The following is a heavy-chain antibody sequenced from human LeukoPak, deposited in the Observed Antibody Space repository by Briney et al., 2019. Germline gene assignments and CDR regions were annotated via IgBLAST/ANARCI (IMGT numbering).Heavy chain of an antibody. CDR3: AKGNWGNPFDI. CDR2: ITWNSDST. Sequence: PGRSLRLSCAASGFTFADYTMHWVRHLPGMGLEWVSGITWNSDSTDYADSVKGRFTISRDNAKNSLYLEMNSLRADDTALYYCAKGNWGNPFDIWGQGTMVTVFS. D-gene: IGHD7-27*01. J-gene: IGHJ3*02. V-gene: IGHV3-9*01. CDR1: GFTFADYT.